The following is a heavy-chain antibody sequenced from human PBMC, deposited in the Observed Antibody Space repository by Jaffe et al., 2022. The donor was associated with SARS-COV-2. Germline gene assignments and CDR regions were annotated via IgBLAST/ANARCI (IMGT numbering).Heavy chain of an antibody. CDR2: ITGSGGTT. CDR3: AKVAYYDHTSPPDY. CDR1: GFTFSTYA. D-gene: IGHD3-22*01. J-gene: IGHJ4*02. V-gene: IGHV3-23*01. Sequence: EVQLLESGGGLVQPGGSLRLSCAASGFTFSTYAMSWVRQAPGTGLEWVSAITGSGGTTYYADSVKGRFAISRDNSENALFLQMNSLRAEDTAIYYCAKVAYYDHTSPPDYWGQGTLVTVSS.